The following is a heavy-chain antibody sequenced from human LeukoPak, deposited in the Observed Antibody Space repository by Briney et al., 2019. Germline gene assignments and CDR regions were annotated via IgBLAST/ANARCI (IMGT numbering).Heavy chain of an antibody. CDR1: GFTFSSYG. J-gene: IGHJ4*02. D-gene: IGHD1-7*01. CDR2: IWYDGSNK. CDR3: AKNHWNYRPARLSYFDY. V-gene: IGHV3-33*06. Sequence: GGSLRLSCAASGFTFSSYGMHWVRQAPGKGLEWVAVIWYDGSNKYYADSVKGRFTISRDNSKTTLYLQMNSLRAEDTAVYYCAKNHWNYRPARLSYFDYWGQGTLVTVSS.